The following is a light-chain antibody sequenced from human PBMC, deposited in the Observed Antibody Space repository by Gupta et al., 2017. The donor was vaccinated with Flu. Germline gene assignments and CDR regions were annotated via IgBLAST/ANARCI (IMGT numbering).Light chain of an antibody. CDR3: SSYTSSTTSV. V-gene: IGLV2-14*01. CDR1: SNDVGGYSY. Sequence: QSALTPPASVSGSPGQSITISCTGTSNDVGGYSYVSWYQQRPGKAPKLMIYEVTKRPSGVSNRFSGSKSGNTASLTISGLQAEDEADYYCSSYTSSTTSVFGGGTKLTVL. CDR2: EVT. J-gene: IGLJ3*02.